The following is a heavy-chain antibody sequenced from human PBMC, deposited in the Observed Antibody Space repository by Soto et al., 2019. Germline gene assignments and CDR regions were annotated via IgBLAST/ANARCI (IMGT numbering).Heavy chain of an antibody. CDR1: GDSMTSGGYS. Sequence: QLQLQESGSRLVKSSQTLSLTCTVSGDSMTSGGYSWSWIRQPLGKGLEWLGYIYRTGNTHYSPSLKSRVSISQDRSKNQFSLELTSVTAADTAVYYCARGDYQYSIDYWGQGTLVTVSS. CDR3: ARGDYQYSIDY. CDR2: IYRTGNT. D-gene: IGHD2-2*01. V-gene: IGHV4-30-2*01. J-gene: IGHJ4*02.